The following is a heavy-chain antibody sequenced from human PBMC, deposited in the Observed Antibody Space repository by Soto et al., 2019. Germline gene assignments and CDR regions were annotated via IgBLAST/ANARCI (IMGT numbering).Heavy chain of an antibody. CDR2: IWYDGSNK. CDR3: AKELRYFDWLPSFDYFDY. Sequence: PGGSLRLSCAASGFTFSSYGMHWVRQAPGKGLEWVAVIWYDGSNKYYADSVKGRFTISRDNSKNTLYLQMNSLRAEDTAVYYCAKELRYFDWLPSFDYFDYWGQGTLVTVSS. D-gene: IGHD3-9*01. CDR1: GFTFSSYG. J-gene: IGHJ4*02. V-gene: IGHV3-30*02.